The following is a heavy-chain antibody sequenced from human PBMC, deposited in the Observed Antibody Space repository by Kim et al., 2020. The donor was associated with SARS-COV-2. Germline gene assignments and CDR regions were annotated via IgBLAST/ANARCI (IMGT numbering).Heavy chain of an antibody. CDR2: INHSGST. V-gene: IGHV4-34*01. D-gene: IGHD3-22*01. CDR3: ARGRFGGYYDSSGYHEDY. Sequence: SETLSLTCAVYGGSFSGYYWSWIRQPPGKGLEWIGEINHSGSTNYNPSLKSRVTISVDTSKNQFSLKLSSVTAADTAVYYCARGRFGGYYDSSGYHEDYWGQGTLVTVSS. CDR1: GGSFSGYY. J-gene: IGHJ4*02.